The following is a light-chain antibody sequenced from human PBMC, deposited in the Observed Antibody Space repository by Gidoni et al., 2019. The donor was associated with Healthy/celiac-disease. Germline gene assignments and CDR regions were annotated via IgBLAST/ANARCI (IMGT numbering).Light chain of an antibody. CDR3: QQSYSTPWT. CDR1: QSISSY. CDR2: AAS. Sequence: DIQMTQSPSSLSASVGDRVTITCRASQSISSYLNWYQQKPGKAPKLLRYAASSLQSGVPSRFSGSGSETDFTLTISSLQPEDFATYYCQQSYSTPWTFGQGTKVEIK. V-gene: IGKV1-39*01. J-gene: IGKJ1*01.